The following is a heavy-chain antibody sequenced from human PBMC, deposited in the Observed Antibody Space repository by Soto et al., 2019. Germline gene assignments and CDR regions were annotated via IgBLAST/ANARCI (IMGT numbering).Heavy chain of an antibody. D-gene: IGHD2-15*01. CDR3: AKGDCSGRTCYGSDY. CDR1: GFSISNYA. J-gene: IGHJ4*02. V-gene: IGHV3-23*01. CDR2: ITSGGGL. Sequence: EVQLSESGGGFIQSGGSLRLSCAASGFSISNYAMSWVRQAPGRGLEWISTITSGGGLYTADSVKGRFTISRDNSKNTMYLQMNSLKVEDTAIYYCAKGDCSGRTCYGSDYWGQGTVVTVSS.